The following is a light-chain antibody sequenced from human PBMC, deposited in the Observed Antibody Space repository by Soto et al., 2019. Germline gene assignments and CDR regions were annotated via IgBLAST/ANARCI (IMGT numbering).Light chain of an antibody. CDR2: DAS. CDR3: QQRSNWPPT. V-gene: IGKV3-11*01. CDR1: QSVSSY. Sequence: IVMTQSPATLSVSPGERATLSCRASQSVSSYLAWYQQKPGQAPRLLIYDASNRATGIPARFSGSGSGTDFTLTISSLEPEDFAVYYCQQRSNWPPTFGQGTRLEIK. J-gene: IGKJ5*01.